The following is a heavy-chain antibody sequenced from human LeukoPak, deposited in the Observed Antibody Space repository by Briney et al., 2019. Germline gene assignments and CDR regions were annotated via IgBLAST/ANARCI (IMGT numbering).Heavy chain of an antibody. V-gene: IGHV3-21*01. Sequence: GGSLRLSCAASGFTFSSYSMNWVRQAPGKGLEWVSSISSSSSYIYYADSVKGRFTISRDNAKNSLYLQMNSLRAEDTAVYYCARVTEALYYFDYWGQGTLVTVSS. CDR3: ARVTEALYYFDY. J-gene: IGHJ4*02. CDR2: ISSSSSYI. CDR1: GFTFSSYS.